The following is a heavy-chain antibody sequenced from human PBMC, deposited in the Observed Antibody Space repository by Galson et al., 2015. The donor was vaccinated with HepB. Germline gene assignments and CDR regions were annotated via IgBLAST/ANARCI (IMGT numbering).Heavy chain of an antibody. D-gene: IGHD2-15*01. CDR2: ISAYNGDT. Sequence: SVKVSCKASGYTFTNYGISWVRQAPGQGLEWMGWISAYNGDTNYAQKLPGRVTMTTATSTSTAYMELRSLRSDDTAVYYCARDGEIVVVAAPVVYHYYAIDVWGQGTTVTVSS. CDR1: GYTFTNYG. CDR3: ARDGEIVVVAAPVVYHYYAIDV. V-gene: IGHV1-18*01. J-gene: IGHJ6*02.